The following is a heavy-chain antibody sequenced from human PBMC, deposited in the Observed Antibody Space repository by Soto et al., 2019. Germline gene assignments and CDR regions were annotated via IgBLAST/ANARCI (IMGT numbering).Heavy chain of an antibody. CDR1: GYTFTSYG. Sequence: GASVKVSCKASGYTFTSYGISWVRQAPGQGLEWMGWISAYNGNTNYAQKLQGRVTMTTDTSTSTAYMELRSLRSDDTAVYYCARVDTRVRGVTPTHYGMDVWGQGTTVTVSS. J-gene: IGHJ6*01. D-gene: IGHD3-10*01. CDR3: ARVDTRVRGVTPTHYGMDV. CDR2: ISAYNGNT. V-gene: IGHV1-18*01.